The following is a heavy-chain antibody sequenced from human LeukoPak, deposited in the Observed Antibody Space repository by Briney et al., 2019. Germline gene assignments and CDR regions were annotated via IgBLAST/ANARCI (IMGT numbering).Heavy chain of an antibody. J-gene: IGHJ4*02. V-gene: IGHV1-18*01. D-gene: IGHD3-22*01. CDR3: ARDAPLDYYDSSGHFDY. CDR2: ISAYNGNT. Sequence: ASVKVSCTASGYTFTSYGISWVRQAPGQGLEWMGWISAYNGNTNYAQKLQGRVTMTTDTSTSTAYMELRSLRSDDTAVYYCARDAPLDYYDSSGHFDYWGQGTLVTVSP. CDR1: GYTFTSYG.